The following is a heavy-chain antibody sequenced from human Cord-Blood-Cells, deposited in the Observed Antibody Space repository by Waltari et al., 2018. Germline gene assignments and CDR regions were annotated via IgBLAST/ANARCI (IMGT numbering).Heavy chain of an antibody. D-gene: IGHD3-3*01. Sequence: QVQLQESGPGLVKPSETLSLTCTVPGYSISSGYYWGWIRQPPGTGLEWIGSIYHSGSTYYNPSLKSRVTISVDTSKNQFSLKLSSVTAADTAVYYCARAASVYDFWSGYYDYWGQGTLVTVSS. CDR2: IYHSGST. CDR3: ARAASVYDFWSGYYDY. V-gene: IGHV4-38-2*02. J-gene: IGHJ4*02. CDR1: GYSISSGYY.